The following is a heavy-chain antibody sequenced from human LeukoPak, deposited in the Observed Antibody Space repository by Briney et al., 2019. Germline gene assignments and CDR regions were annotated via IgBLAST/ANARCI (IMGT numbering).Heavy chain of an antibody. CDR2: IYYSGST. CDR1: GGSISSYY. J-gene: IGHJ3*02. CDR3: ARETSSGWSHDAFDI. V-gene: IGHV4-59*01. D-gene: IGHD6-19*01. Sequence: PSETLSLTCTVSGGSISSYYWSWIRQPPGKGLEWIGYIYYSGSTNYNPSLKSRVTISVDTSKNQFSLKLSSVTAADTAVYYCARETSSGWSHDAFDIWGQGTMVTVSS.